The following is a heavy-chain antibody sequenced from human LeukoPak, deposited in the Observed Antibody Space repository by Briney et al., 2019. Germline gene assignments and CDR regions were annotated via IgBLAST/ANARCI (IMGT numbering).Heavy chain of an antibody. CDR3: ARDPYWVSDAFDI. V-gene: IGHV4-61*02. CDR1: GGSISSGGYS. J-gene: IGHJ3*02. D-gene: IGHD2-8*02. Sequence: SQTLSLTCAVSGGSISSGGYSWSWIRQPAGKGLEWIGRIYTSGSTNYNPSLKSRVTMSVDTSKNQFSLKLSSVTAADTAVYYCARDPYWVSDAFDIWGQGTMVTVSS. CDR2: IYTSGST.